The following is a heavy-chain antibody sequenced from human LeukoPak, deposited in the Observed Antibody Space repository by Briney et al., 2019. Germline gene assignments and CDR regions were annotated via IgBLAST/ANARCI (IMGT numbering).Heavy chain of an antibody. CDR1: GFTFSNYW. Sequence: GGSLRLSCAASGFTFSNYWMSWVRQAPGKGLERVAKIKQDGSEEYYVDSVKGRFTISRDNAKNSLFLQMNSLRVEDTAIYYCARGGSYPGCWGQGTLVTVSS. D-gene: IGHD1-26*01. CDR3: ARGGSYPGC. V-gene: IGHV3-7*03. CDR2: IKQDGSEE. J-gene: IGHJ4*02.